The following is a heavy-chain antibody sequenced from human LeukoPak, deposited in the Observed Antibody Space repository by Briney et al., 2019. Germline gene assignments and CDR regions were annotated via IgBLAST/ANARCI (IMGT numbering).Heavy chain of an antibody. CDR1: GFTFSSYG. Sequence: PGGSLRLSCAASGFTFSSYGMHWVRQAPGKGLEWVAVIWYDGSNKYYADSVKGRFTISRDNSKNTLYLQMNSLRAEDTAVYYCAKDPSPMRGVRATNWGQGTLVTVSS. CDR2: IWYDGSNK. V-gene: IGHV3-33*06. D-gene: IGHD1-26*01. J-gene: IGHJ4*02. CDR3: AKDPSPMRGVRATN.